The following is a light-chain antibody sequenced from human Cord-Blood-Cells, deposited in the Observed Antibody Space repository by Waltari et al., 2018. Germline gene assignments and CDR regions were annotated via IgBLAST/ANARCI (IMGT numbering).Light chain of an antibody. CDR1: QSVSSN. Sequence: EIVMTQSPATLSVSPGERATLSCRASQSVSSNLAWYQQKPGQAPRLRIYGASTRATGIPARFSGSGSGTEFTLTISSLQSEEFAVYYCQQYNNWPYTFGQGTKLEI. V-gene: IGKV3-15*01. CDR3: QQYNNWPYT. CDR2: GAS. J-gene: IGKJ2*01.